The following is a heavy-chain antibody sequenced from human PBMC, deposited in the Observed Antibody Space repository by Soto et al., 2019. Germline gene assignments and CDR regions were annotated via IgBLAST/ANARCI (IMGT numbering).Heavy chain of an antibody. D-gene: IGHD3-3*01. V-gene: IGHV4-39*01. Sequence: SETLSLTCTVSGGSISSSSYYWGWIRQPPGKGLEWIGSIYYSGSTYYNPSLKSRVTISVDTFKNQFSLKLSSVTAADTAVYYCASYYYDFWSGYPTPTLFDYWGQGTLVTVSS. CDR2: IYYSGST. CDR1: GGSISSSSYY. J-gene: IGHJ4*02. CDR3: ASYYYDFWSGYPTPTLFDY.